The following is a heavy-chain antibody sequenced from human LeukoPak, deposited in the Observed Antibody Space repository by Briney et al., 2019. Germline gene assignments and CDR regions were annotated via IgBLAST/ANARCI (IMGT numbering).Heavy chain of an antibody. D-gene: IGHD6-19*01. CDR1: GFTFSSHA. CDR2: TSGSGGST. Sequence: GGSLRLSCAASGFTFSSHAMSWVRQAPGKGLEWVSGTSGSGGSTYYADSVKGRFTISRDNSKNTLYVQMNSLRAEDTAVYYCAKGRAGIDYWGQGTLVIVSS. V-gene: IGHV3-23*01. J-gene: IGHJ4*02. CDR3: AKGRAGIDY.